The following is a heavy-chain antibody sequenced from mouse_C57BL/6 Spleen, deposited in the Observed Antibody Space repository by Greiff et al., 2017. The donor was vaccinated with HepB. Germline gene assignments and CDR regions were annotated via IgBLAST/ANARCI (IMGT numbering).Heavy chain of an antibody. CDR3: AREDTVTNWADY. D-gene: IGHD1-1*01. CDR1: GYAFSSYW. J-gene: IGHJ2*01. CDR2: IYPGDGDT. Sequence: VQLQQSGAELVKPGASVKISCKASGYAFSSYWMNWVKQRLGKGLEWIGQIYPGDGDTNYNGKFKGKATLTADKSSSKAYMQLSRLTTEDSAVFSGAREDTVTNWADYWGPGTTLTVSS. V-gene: IGHV1-80*01.